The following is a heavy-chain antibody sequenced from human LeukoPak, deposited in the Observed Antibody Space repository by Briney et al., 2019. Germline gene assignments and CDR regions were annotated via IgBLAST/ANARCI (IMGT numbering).Heavy chain of an antibody. V-gene: IGHV3-30*02. CDR2: IRYDGSIK. Sequence: GGSLRLSCAASGITFSGYGMHWVRQAPGKGLEWVTFIRYDGSIKYYADSVKGRFTTSRDNSKNTLFLQMNSLRAEDTAVYYCARSEWLDHYFDYWGQGTLVTVSS. CDR1: GITFSGYG. D-gene: IGHD6-19*01. J-gene: IGHJ4*02. CDR3: ARSEWLDHYFDY.